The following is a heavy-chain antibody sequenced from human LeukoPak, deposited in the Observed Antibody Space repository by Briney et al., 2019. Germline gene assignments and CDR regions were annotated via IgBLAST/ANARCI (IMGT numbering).Heavy chain of an antibody. CDR1: GYTFTGYY. V-gene: IGHV1-2*02. Sequence: ASVKVSCKASGYTFTGYYMHWVRQAPGQGLEWMGWINPNSGGTNYAQNFQGRVTMTRDTSISTAYMELSRLISDDTAVYYCARGSAEKDYDSSGFDYWGQGTLVTVSS. CDR3: ARGSAEKDYDSSGFDY. J-gene: IGHJ4*02. CDR2: INPNSGGT. D-gene: IGHD3-22*01.